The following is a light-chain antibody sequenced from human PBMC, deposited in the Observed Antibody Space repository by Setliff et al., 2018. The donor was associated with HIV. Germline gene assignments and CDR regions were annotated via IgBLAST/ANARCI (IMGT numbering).Light chain of an antibody. Sequence: QSALAQFASVSGSPGQSITISCTGTSSDVGSYNLVSWYQQHPGKAPKLMIYEVTKRPSGISHRFSGSKSGNTAPLTISGLQAEDEAEYYCCSYAGSSTFVFGTGTKVTVL. CDR1: SSDVGSYNL. CDR2: EVT. V-gene: IGLV2-23*02. J-gene: IGLJ1*01. CDR3: CSYAGSSTFV.